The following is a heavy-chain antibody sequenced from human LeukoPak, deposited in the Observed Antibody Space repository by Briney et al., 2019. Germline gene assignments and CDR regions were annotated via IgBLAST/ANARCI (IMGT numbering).Heavy chain of an antibody. CDR1: GGSFSGYY. D-gene: IGHD3-22*01. Sequence: SETLSLTCAVYGGSFSGYYWSWIRQPPGKGLEWIGEINHSGSTNYNPSLKSRVTISVDTSKNQFSLKLSSVTAADTAVYYCARGGVVMIVVVPHLYRGQGTLVTVSS. CDR2: INHSGST. V-gene: IGHV4-34*01. J-gene: IGHJ4*02. CDR3: ARGGVVMIVVVPHLY.